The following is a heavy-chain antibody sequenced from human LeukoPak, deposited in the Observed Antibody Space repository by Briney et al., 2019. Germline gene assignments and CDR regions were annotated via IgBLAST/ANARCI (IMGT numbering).Heavy chain of an antibody. V-gene: IGHV4-38-2*02. CDR1: GYSISSGYY. D-gene: IGHD3-22*01. CDR2: IYHSGST. J-gene: IGHJ4*02. Sequence: PSETLSLTCAVSGYSISSGYYWGWIRQPPGKGLEWIGSIYHSGSTYYNPSLKSRVTISVDTSKNQFSLKLSSVTAADTAVYYCARESEVINRASGYWGQGTLVTVSS. CDR3: ARESEVINRASGY.